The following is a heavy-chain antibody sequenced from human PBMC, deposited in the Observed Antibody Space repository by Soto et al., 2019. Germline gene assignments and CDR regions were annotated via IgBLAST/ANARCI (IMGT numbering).Heavy chain of an antibody. CDR3: ARRLTHYFDY. CDR2: IYYSGST. V-gene: IGHV4-59*08. Sequence: SETLSLTCTVSGGSISSYYWSWIRQPPGKGLEWIGYIYYSGSTNYNPSLKSRVTISVDTSKNQFSLKLSSVTAADTAVYYCARRLTHYFDYWGQGTLVTVSS. CDR1: GGSISSYY. D-gene: IGHD2-15*01. J-gene: IGHJ4*02.